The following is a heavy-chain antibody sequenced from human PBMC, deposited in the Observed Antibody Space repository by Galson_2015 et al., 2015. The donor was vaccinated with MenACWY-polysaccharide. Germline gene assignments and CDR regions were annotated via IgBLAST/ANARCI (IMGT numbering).Heavy chain of an antibody. CDR1: GFSLSTSGMR. CDR3: ARTRDYYHVDV. CDR2: IDWDGDK. J-gene: IGHJ6*03. V-gene: IGHV2-70*04. Sequence: LVKPTQTLTLTCTFSGFSLSTSGMRVTWIRQPPGKALEWLARIDWDGDKFYSPALKTRLTLSKDTSTKQVVLMMTNMDPVDTATYYCARTRDYYHVDVWGKGTMVTVSS.